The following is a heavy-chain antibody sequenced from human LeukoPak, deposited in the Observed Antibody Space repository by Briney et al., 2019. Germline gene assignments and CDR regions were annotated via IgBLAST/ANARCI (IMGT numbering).Heavy chain of an antibody. V-gene: IGHV4-59*01. Sequence: SETLPLTCTVSGGSISSYYWSWIRQPPGKGLEWVGYIYYSGSTNYNPSLKSRVTISVDTSKNQFSLKLSSVTAADTAVYYCARVYYDFWSGHRTNYYMDVWGKGTTVTVSS. D-gene: IGHD3-3*01. J-gene: IGHJ6*03. CDR3: ARVYYDFWSGHRTNYYMDV. CDR1: GGSISSYY. CDR2: IYYSGST.